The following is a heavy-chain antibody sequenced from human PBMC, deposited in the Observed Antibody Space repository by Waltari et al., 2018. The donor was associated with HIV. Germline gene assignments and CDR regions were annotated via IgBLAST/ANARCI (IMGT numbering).Heavy chain of an antibody. CDR1: GLAFDRYS. J-gene: IGHJ4*01. D-gene: IGHD5-12*01. CDR3: ARDRGGYTYVGRADY. Sequence: EVQLIESGGGLVKPGGSLRLSCSASGLAFDRYSMNWVGQAPGKGNEGVSGINSKSYYIYYAKYVRGRFTISRDNARNSLYLEMNRMRTEDTALYFCARDRGGYTYVGRADYWGQGALVTVSS. V-gene: IGHV3-21*02. CDR2: INSKSYYI.